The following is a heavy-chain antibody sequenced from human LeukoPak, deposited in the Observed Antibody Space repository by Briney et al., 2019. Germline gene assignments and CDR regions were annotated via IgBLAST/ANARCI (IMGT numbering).Heavy chain of an antibody. D-gene: IGHD3-10*01. V-gene: IGHV4-39*01. CDR1: GHSNSISCYH. Sequence: SDTLSLTYTASGHSNSISCYHCGSVPRPPGKGLERIGSIYYSGRTYYNPSLKSRVTISVATSENQFSLRLTSVTAADTAVYYCASGFGSYYDSGYWGQGRLVTVSS. J-gene: IGHJ4*02. CDR2: IYYSGRT. CDR3: ASGFGSYYDSGY.